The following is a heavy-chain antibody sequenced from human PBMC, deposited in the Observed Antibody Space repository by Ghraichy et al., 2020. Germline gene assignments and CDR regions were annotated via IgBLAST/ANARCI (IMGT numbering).Heavy chain of an antibody. CDR1: GFTFSSYW. D-gene: IGHD4-17*01. J-gene: IGHJ3*02. Sequence: GGSLRLSCAASGFTFSSYWMHWVRQVPGKGLVWVSRINSDGSSIRYADSVKGRFTISRDNAKNTLYLQMNSLRAEDTAVYYCARGWLTTDVFDIWGQGTMVTVSS. V-gene: IGHV3-74*01. CDR2: INSDGSSI. CDR3: ARGWLTTDVFDI.